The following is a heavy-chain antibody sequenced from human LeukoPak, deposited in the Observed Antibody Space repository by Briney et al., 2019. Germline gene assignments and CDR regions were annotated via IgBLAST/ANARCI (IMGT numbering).Heavy chain of an antibody. Sequence: GGSLRLSCAASGFTFSDYYMSWIRQAPGKGLEWVSRINSDGTTTTYADSVKGRFTISRDNAKNTLYLQMNSLRAEDTAVYYCARLDESEGDYWGQGTLLTVSS. J-gene: IGHJ4*02. CDR3: ARLDESEGDY. V-gene: IGHV3-74*01. CDR2: INSDGTTT. CDR1: GFTFSDYY.